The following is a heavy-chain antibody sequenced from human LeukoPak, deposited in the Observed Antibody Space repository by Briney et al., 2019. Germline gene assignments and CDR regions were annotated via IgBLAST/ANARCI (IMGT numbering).Heavy chain of an antibody. CDR1: GGSFSGYY. V-gene: IGHV4-34*01. J-gene: IGHJ6*03. CDR2: INHSGST. CDR3: ASIPLHARVGYYYYMDV. D-gene: IGHD3-10*01. Sequence: SETLSLTCAVYGGSFSGYYWSWIRQPPGKGLEWIGEINHSGSTNYNPYLKSRVTISVDTSKNQFSLKLSSVTAADTAVYSCASIPLHARVGYYYYMDVWGKGTTVTVSS.